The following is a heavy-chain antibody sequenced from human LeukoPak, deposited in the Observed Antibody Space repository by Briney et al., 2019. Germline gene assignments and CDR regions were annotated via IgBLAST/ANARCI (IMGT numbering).Heavy chain of an antibody. CDR2: IKQDGSEK. V-gene: IGHV3-7*04. CDR3: ARDPISPVLWFGELLSEGFDY. CDR1: GFTFSSYW. J-gene: IGHJ4*02. Sequence: PGGSLRHSCAASGFTFSSYWMSWVRQAPGKGLDWVANIKQDGSEKYYVDSVKGRFTISRDNAKNSLYLQMNSLRAEDTAVYYCARDPISPVLWFGELLSEGFDYWGQGTLVTVSS. D-gene: IGHD3-10*01.